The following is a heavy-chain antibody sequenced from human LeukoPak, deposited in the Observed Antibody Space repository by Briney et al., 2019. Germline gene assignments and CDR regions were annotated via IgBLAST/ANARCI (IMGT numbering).Heavy chain of an antibody. CDR2: IHYTGTT. V-gene: IGHV4-59*01. CDR1: GASISSDY. Sequence: SETLSLTCTVSGASISSDYWNWIRQPPGKGLEWIGYIHYTGTTNYNPSLKSRVTISVDTSKTQFSLKLNSVTAADTAVFYCARGLGPIAVFDPWGQGTLVTVSS. D-gene: IGHD6-6*01. J-gene: IGHJ5*02. CDR3: ARGLGPIAVFDP.